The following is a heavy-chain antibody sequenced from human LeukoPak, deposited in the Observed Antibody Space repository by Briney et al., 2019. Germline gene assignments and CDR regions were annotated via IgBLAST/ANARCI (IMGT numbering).Heavy chain of an antibody. CDR3: ARDTVGEMATILVY. D-gene: IGHD5-24*01. J-gene: IGHJ4*02. CDR2: ISYDGSNK. Sequence: GGSLRLSCAASGFTFSSYAMHWVRQAPGKGLEWVAVISYDGSNKYYADSVKGRFTISRDNSKDTLYLQMNSLRAEDTAVYYCARDTVGEMATILVYWGQGTLVTVSS. CDR1: GFTFSSYA. V-gene: IGHV3-30*01.